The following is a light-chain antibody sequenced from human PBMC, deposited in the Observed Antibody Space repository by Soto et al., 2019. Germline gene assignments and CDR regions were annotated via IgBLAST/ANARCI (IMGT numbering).Light chain of an antibody. V-gene: IGKV3-15*01. CDR2: GAS. CDR1: QSINSN. Sequence: EIVMTQSPATLSVSPGERATLSCRASQSINSNLAWYQQKPGQAPRLLIFGASTRATGIPARFSGSGSGTEFTLTISSLEPEDSAVYYCQQRSNWTCGQGTKVDIK. J-gene: IGKJ1*01. CDR3: QQRSNWT.